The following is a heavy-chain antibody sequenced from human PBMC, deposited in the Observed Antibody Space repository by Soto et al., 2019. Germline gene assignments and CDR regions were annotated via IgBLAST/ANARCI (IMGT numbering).Heavy chain of an antibody. CDR3: AREGRITMVREPSGGFDGMDV. V-gene: IGHV4-59*01. CDR1: GGSISSYY. Sequence: SXTLSLTCTVSGGSISSYYWSWIRQPPGKGLEWIGYIYYSGSTNYNPSLKSRVTISVDTSKNQFSLKLSSVTAADTAVYYCAREGRITMVREPSGGFDGMDVWGQGNTVTVSS. D-gene: IGHD3-10*01. CDR2: IYYSGST. J-gene: IGHJ6*02.